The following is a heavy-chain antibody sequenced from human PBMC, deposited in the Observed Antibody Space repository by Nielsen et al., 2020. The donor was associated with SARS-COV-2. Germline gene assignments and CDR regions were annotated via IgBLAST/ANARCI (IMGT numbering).Heavy chain of an antibody. J-gene: IGHJ3*02. CDR3: ARVIGGSYYGAFDI. Sequence: GGSLRLSCEASGFTISRYGMHWVRQAPGKGLEWVTFISYDGSVKYYADSVKGRFTISRDNSKNTLYLQMNSLRAEDTAVYYCARVIGGSYYGAFDIWGQGTMVTVSS. D-gene: IGHD1-26*01. CDR2: ISYDGSVK. CDR1: GFTISRYG. V-gene: IGHV3-30*03.